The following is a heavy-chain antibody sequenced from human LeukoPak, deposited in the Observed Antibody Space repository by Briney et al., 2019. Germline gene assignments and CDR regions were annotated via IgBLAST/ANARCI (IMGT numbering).Heavy chain of an antibody. CDR1: GFTFSDYY. CDR2: ISSGGSTI. Sequence: GGSLRLSCAVSGFTFSDYYMSWIRQAPGKGLEWVSYISSGGSTISHADSVKGRFAISRDNAENSLYLQMNSLRAEDTAVYYCARRAAAGRRFDYWGQGTLVTVSS. CDR3: ARRAAAGRRFDY. D-gene: IGHD6-13*01. V-gene: IGHV3-11*01. J-gene: IGHJ4*02.